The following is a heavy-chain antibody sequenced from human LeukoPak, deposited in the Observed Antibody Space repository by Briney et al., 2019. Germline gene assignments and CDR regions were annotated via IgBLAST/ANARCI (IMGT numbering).Heavy chain of an antibody. CDR2: ISAYNGNT. CDR1: GYTFTSCG. V-gene: IGHV1-18*01. D-gene: IGHD2/OR15-2a*01. J-gene: IGHJ6*02. Sequence: ASVKVSCKASGYTFTSCGISWVRQAPGQGLEWMGWISAYNGNTNYAQKLQGRVTMTTDTSTSTAYMELRSLRSDDTAVYYCARDSTAGDLYYYGMDVWGQGTTVTVSS. CDR3: ARDSTAGDLYYYGMDV.